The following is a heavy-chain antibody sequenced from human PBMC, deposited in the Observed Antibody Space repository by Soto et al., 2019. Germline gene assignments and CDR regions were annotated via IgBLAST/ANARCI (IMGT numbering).Heavy chain of an antibody. Sequence: SETLSLTCTVPGGSISSYYWSWIRQPAGKGLEWIGRIYTSGSTNYNPSLKSRVTMSVDTSKNQFSLKLSSVTAADTAVYYCARDIWIAVAGTGGYYYGMDVWGQGTTVTVSS. CDR2: IYTSGST. CDR3: ARDIWIAVAGTGGYYYGMDV. D-gene: IGHD6-19*01. V-gene: IGHV4-4*07. J-gene: IGHJ6*02. CDR1: GGSISSYY.